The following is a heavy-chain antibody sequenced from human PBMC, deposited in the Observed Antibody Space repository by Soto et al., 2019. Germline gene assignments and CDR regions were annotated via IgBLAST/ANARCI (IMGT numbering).Heavy chain of an antibody. CDR1: GDSIRSGYY. D-gene: IGHD2-8*01. J-gene: IGHJ4*02. Sequence: SGALYLTCAVSGDSIRSGYYWAWIRQPQGKGLGWLGPIYHSGSTYYNPSLKSRVTISVDNSKNQFSLNLNSVTAADTAVYYCARSYYNSYVYGYCTNGVCPIFDFWGQGIPVTVSS. CDR2: IYHSGST. V-gene: IGHV4-38-2*01. CDR3: ARSYYNSYVYGYCTNGVCPIFDF.